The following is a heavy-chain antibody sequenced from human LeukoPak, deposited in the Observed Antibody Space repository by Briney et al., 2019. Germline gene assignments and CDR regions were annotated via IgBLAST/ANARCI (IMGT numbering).Heavy chain of an antibody. Sequence: PSETLSLTCTVSGGSISSGDYYWSWIRQPPGKGLEWIGEINHSGSTNYNPSLKSRVTISVDTSKNQFSLKLSSVTAADTAVYYCARHRIAYEQWLPHFDYWGQGTLVTVSS. D-gene: IGHD6-19*01. CDR1: GGSISSGDYY. J-gene: IGHJ4*02. CDR2: INHSGST. CDR3: ARHRIAYEQWLPHFDY. V-gene: IGHV4-39*01.